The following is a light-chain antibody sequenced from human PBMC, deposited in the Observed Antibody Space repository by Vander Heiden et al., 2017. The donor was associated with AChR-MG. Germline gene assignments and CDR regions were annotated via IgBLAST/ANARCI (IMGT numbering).Light chain of an antibody. V-gene: IGLV2-14*03. Sequence: QSALSHPASVSGAPGLSLTIPCTGTSNDVRFHHHDSWYQQHSGKVPQCTIYGVTYRPSGVSHRYSGSKSGSTGSLTISGLQAKDEADYYCSSFTRTSTEVFGTGTKVTVL. J-gene: IGLJ1*01. CDR2: GVT. CDR3: SSFTRTSTEV. CDR1: SNDVRFHHH.